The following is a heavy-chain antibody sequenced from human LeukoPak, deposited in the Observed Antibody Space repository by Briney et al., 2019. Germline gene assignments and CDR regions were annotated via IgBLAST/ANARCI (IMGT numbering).Heavy chain of an antibody. Sequence: GGSLRLSCAASGFTFSSYGMSWVRQAPGKGLERVSLISGSGSSTYYADSVKGRFTISRDNSKNTLHLQMNSLRAEDTAVYYCAKRGFIAGNPTDFDYWGQGTLVTVSS. D-gene: IGHD6-13*01. CDR2: ISGSGSST. CDR1: GFTFSSYG. J-gene: IGHJ4*02. CDR3: AKRGFIAGNPTDFDY. V-gene: IGHV3-23*01.